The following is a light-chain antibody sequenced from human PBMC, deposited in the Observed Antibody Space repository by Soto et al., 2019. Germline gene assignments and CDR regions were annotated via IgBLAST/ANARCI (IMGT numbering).Light chain of an antibody. V-gene: IGLV2-23*01. Sequence: QSALTQPASVSGSPGQSITISCTGTSSDIGTYNLVSWYQQHPGKAPKLIIYEATKRPSGVSNRFSGSKSGNTASLTISGLQTEDEADYYRCSYAGGSTLVFGGGTKVTVL. CDR1: SSDIGTYNL. CDR3: CSYAGGSTLV. CDR2: EAT. J-gene: IGLJ3*02.